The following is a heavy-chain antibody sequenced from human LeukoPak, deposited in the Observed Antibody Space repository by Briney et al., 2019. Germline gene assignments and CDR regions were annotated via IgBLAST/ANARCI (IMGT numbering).Heavy chain of an antibody. Sequence: ASVKVSCKASGYTFTSYAMNWVRQAPGQGLEWMGWINTNTGNPTYAQGFTGRVVFSLDTSVSTAYLQISSLKAEDTAVYYCARDYRPEATVGALYPRYYFDYWGQGTLVTVSS. D-gene: IGHD1-14*01. CDR1: GYTFTSYA. J-gene: IGHJ4*02. CDR3: ARDYRPEATVGALYPRYYFDY. V-gene: IGHV7-4-1*02. CDR2: INTNTGNP.